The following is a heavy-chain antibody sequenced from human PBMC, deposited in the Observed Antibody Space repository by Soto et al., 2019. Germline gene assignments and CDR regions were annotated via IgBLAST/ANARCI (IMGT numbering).Heavy chain of an antibody. J-gene: IGHJ4*02. CDR1: GGSISSGGYS. D-gene: IGHD3-10*01. V-gene: IGHV4-30-2*01. CDR3: ASRAMVRGVIIDY. Sequence: PSETLSLTCAVSGGSISSGGYSWSWIRQPPGKGLGWIGYIYHSGSTYYNPSLKSRVTISVDRSKNQFSLKLSSVTAADTAVYYCASRAMVRGVIIDYWGQGTLVTVSS. CDR2: IYHSGST.